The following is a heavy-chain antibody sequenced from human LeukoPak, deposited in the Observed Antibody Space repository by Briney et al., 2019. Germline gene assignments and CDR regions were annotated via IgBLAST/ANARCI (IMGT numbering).Heavy chain of an antibody. CDR1: GFTFSSHW. CDR3: ARDNWGYYDAFDI. J-gene: IGHJ3*02. CDR2: IKQDGSEK. V-gene: IGHV3-7*01. D-gene: IGHD7-27*01. Sequence: GGSLRLSCAASGFTFSSHWMSWVRQAPGTGLEWVANIKQDGSEKYYVDSVKGRFTISRDNAKNSLYLQMNSLRAEDTAVYYCARDNWGYYDAFDIWGQGTMVTVSS.